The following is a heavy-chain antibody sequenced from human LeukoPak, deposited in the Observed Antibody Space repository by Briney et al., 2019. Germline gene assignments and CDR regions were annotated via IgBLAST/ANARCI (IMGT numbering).Heavy chain of an antibody. CDR1: GFTFSDYY. Sequence: GGSLRLSCATSGFTFSDYYMGWIRQAPGKGLEWVSYISSSGSTIYYADSVKGRFTISRDNAKNSLYLQMNSLRAEDTAVYYCARDRGKPVSTYFDYWGQGTLVTVSS. CDR3: ARDRGKPVSTYFDY. D-gene: IGHD5-24*01. CDR2: ISSSGSTI. J-gene: IGHJ4*02. V-gene: IGHV3-11*01.